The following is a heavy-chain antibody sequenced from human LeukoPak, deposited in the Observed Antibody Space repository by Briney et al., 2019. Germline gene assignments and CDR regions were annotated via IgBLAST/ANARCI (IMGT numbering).Heavy chain of an antibody. V-gene: IGHV1-18*01. Sequence: ASVKVSCKASGYNFINYGITWVRQAPGQGLEWMGWINSNNGKTEYIQTLQGRVTMTTDTATSTVYMELRSLRSDDTAVYFCARKGSPVAGKRNWFDPWGQGTLVTVSS. CDR3: ARKGSPVAGKRNWFDP. CDR2: INSNNGKT. D-gene: IGHD6-19*01. CDR1: GYNFINYG. J-gene: IGHJ5*02.